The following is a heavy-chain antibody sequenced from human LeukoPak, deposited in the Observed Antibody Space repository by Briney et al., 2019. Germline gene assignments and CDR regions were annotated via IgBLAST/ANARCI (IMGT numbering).Heavy chain of an antibody. CDR1: GFTFRSYS. D-gene: IGHD3-16*01. J-gene: IGHJ4*02. V-gene: IGHV3-21*01. Sequence: PGGSLRLSCAASGFTFRSYSMNWVRQAPGKGLEWVSSINSDSSLMFYAESVKGRFTISRDNARNPLYLQMNSLRAEDTAVYYCIRDLFDDYSLDYWGQGALVTVSS. CDR2: INSDSSLM. CDR3: IRDLFDDYSLDY.